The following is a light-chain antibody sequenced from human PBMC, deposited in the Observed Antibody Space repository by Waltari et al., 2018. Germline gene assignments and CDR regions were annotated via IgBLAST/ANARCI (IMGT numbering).Light chain of an antibody. CDR2: DAS. Sequence: EIVLTQSPATLSLSPGERATLSCRASQSVNTYLAWYQQKPGQAPRLLIYDASNRATGIPARFGGSGSGTDFTLTISSLEPEDFAVYYCQQATWTFGQGTKVEIK. CDR3: QQATWT. CDR1: QSVNTY. V-gene: IGKV3-11*01. J-gene: IGKJ1*01.